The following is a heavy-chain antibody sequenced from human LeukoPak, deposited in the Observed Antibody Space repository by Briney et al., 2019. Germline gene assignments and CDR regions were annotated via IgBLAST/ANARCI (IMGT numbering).Heavy chain of an antibody. CDR3: ARGLRQWRGGHY. CDR1: GYTFTSYD. V-gene: IGHV1-8*01. D-gene: IGHD6-19*01. J-gene: IGHJ4*02. Sequence: ASVKVSCKASGYTFTSYDIHWVRQATGQGLEWMGWMNPNSGNTGYAQKFQGRVTMTRNTSISTAYMELSSLRSEDTAVYYCARGLRQWRGGHYWGQGTLVTVSS. CDR2: MNPNSGNT.